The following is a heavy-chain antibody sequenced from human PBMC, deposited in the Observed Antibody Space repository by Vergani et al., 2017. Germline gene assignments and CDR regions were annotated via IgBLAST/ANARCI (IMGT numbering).Heavy chain of an antibody. J-gene: IGHJ5*02. CDR3: ARDTGYCSSTSCPPGNWFDP. CDR1: GFTFSSYS. CDR2: ISSSSSYI. V-gene: IGHV3-21*01. D-gene: IGHD2-2*01. Sequence: EVQLVESGGGLVKPGGSLRLSCAASGFTFSSYSMNWVRQAPGKGLEWVSSISSSSSYIYYADSVKGRFTISRDNAKNSLYLQMNSLRAEDTAVYYCARDTGYCSSTSCPPGNWFDPWGQGTLVTVSS.